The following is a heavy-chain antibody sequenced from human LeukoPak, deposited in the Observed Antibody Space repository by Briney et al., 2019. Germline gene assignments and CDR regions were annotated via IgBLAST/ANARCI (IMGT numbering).Heavy chain of an antibody. CDR1: GGSLSGYC. V-gene: IGHV4-34*01. CDR2: INHSGST. D-gene: IGHD6-13*01. J-gene: IGHJ6*02. CDR3: ARCPIPAAIMYYPSSYAMDA. Sequence: SETLSLTCPVYGGSLSGYCWRWIRQPPGKGREWIGEINHSGSTNYNPPPKRRVTVSVDTSKNQSSLKLSSVTAADTAVYYCARCPIPAAIMYYPSSYAMDASGHGTPVTVSS.